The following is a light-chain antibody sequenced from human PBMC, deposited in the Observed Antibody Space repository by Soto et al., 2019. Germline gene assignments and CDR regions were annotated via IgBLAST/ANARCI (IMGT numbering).Light chain of an antibody. CDR3: RTSPNTRGAPGV. V-gene: IGLV2-14*01. CDR2: GVS. Sequence: QSALTQPASVSGSPGQSITISCTGTISDFVVYNYVSWYQQLPGKAPKLMIYGVSNRPSGVSNRFSGYKSGNTAPLTISGPQAGEEDYYYRTSPNTRGAPGVFGSGTKLTVL. J-gene: IGLJ1*01. CDR1: ISDFVVYNY.